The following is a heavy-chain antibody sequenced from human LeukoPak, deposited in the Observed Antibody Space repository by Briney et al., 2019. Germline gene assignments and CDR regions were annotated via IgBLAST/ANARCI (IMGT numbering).Heavy chain of an antibody. V-gene: IGHV4-31*03. D-gene: IGHD3-22*01. CDR3: ARGSLTYYDSSGYYYRAFDI. CDR2: IYDSGST. Sequence: SETLSLTCTVSGGSISSGGYYWSWIRQHPGKGLEWIGYIYDSGSTYYNPSLKSRVTISVDTSKNQFSLKLSSVTAADTAVYYCARGSLTYYDSSGYYYRAFDIWGQGTMVTVSS. CDR1: GGSISSGGYY. J-gene: IGHJ3*02.